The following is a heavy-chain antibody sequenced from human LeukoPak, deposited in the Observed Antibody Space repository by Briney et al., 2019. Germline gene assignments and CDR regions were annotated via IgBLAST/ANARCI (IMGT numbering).Heavy chain of an antibody. J-gene: IGHJ4*02. Sequence: GASVKVSCKASGYTFTGYGISWVRQAPGQGLEWMGWISAYNGNTNYAQKLQGRVTMTTDTSTSTAYMELRRMRCDDTAVYYCARDAYNWNEAGSFDYWGQGTLVTVSS. CDR1: GYTFTGYG. CDR3: ARDAYNWNEAGSFDY. D-gene: IGHD1-1*01. CDR2: ISAYNGNT. V-gene: IGHV1-18*01.